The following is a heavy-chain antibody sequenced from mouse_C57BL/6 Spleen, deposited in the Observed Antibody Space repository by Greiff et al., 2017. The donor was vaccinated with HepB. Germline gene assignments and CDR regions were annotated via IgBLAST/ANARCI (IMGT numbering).Heavy chain of an antibody. CDR1: GYTFTSYG. V-gene: IGHV1-81*01. J-gene: IGHJ2*01. D-gene: IGHD2-4*01. CDR3: ARYDYDVYFDY. Sequence: VKLVESGAELARPGASVKLSCKASGYTFTSYGISWVKQRTGQGLEWIGEIYPRSGNTYYNEKFKGKATLTADKSSSTAYMELRSLTSEDSAVYFCARYDYDVYFDYWGQGTTLTVSS. CDR2: IYPRSGNT.